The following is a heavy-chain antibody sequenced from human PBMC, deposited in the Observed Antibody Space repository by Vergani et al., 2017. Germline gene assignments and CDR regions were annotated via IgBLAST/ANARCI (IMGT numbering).Heavy chain of an antibody. Sequence: EVQLVESGGGLVKPGGSLRLFCAASGFTFSSYSMNWVRQAPGKGLEWVSSISKSSSYIYYADSVKGRFTISRDNAKNSLYLQMNSLRAEDTAVYYCARRAAAGTGAFDIWGQGTMVTVSS. J-gene: IGHJ3*02. V-gene: IGHV3-21*01. CDR2: ISKSSSYI. CDR1: GFTFSSYS. CDR3: ARRAAAGTGAFDI. D-gene: IGHD6-13*01.